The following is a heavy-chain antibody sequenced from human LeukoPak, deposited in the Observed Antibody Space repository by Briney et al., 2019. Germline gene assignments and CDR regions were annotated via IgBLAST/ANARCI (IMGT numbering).Heavy chain of an antibody. D-gene: IGHD5-12*01. V-gene: IGHV1-2*02. CDR3: TRDRLSKWFDP. Sequence: GWINTNSGVTDYARKFQGRVTMTWDTSISTAYMELYRLTSDDTAMYYCTRDRLSKWFDPWGQGTLVTVSS. CDR2: INTNSGVT. J-gene: IGHJ5*02.